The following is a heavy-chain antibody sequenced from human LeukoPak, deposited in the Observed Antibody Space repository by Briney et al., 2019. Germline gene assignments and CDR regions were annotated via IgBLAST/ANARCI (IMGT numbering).Heavy chain of an antibody. V-gene: IGHV4-59*01. CDR2: VYYSGST. J-gene: IGHJ4*02. Sequence: SETLCLTCTVSGGSISTYYWSWIRQAPGKGLEWIGYVYYSGSTEYDPSLKSRVTISVDTSKNQFSLKMNSVTAADTAVYYCARGSDFWSGYSFDNWGQGTLVTVSS. D-gene: IGHD3-3*01. CDR1: GGSISTYY. CDR3: ARGSDFWSGYSFDN.